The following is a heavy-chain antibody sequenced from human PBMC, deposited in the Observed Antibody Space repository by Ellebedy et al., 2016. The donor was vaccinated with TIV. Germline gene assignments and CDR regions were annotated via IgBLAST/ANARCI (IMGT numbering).Heavy chain of an antibody. J-gene: IGHJ6*02. CDR3: ARGGYGAGRSGGMYV. CDR2: INGDGSST. V-gene: IGHV3-74*03. Sequence: GESLKISCAASGFTFRGYWMHWVRQAPGKGLVWVSRINGDGSSTTYADSVKGRFTISGDYAKNTLYLQMNSLRAEDTAVYDCARGGYGAGRSGGMYVWGQGTTVTVSS. D-gene: IGHD3-10*01. CDR1: GFTFRGYW.